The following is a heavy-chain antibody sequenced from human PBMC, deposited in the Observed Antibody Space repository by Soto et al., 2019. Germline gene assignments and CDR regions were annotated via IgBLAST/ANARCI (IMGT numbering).Heavy chain of an antibody. Sequence: QVQLVQSGAEVKKPGSSVKVSCKASGDTFNFYTISWVRQAPGQGLEWMGRIIPMLGMSNYAQKFQDRVTIIEDKSTSIAYMQLSSLRSEDTAIYYCATSYGSGSRPFDYWGQGTLVTVSS. V-gene: IGHV1-69*02. CDR3: ATSYGSGSRPFDY. CDR1: GDTFNFYT. CDR2: IIPMLGMS. D-gene: IGHD3-10*01. J-gene: IGHJ4*02.